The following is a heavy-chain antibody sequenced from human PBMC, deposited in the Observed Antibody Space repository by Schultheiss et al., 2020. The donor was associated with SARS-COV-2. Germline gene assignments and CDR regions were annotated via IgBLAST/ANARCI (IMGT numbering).Heavy chain of an antibody. CDR2: ISYDGSNK. Sequence: GGSLRLSCAASGFTFSSYAMHWVRQAPGKGLEWVAVISYDGSNKYYADSVKGRFTISRDNSKNTLYLQMNSLRAEDTAVYYCARGPHSSGWYSVYYYYGMDVWGQGTTVTVSS. D-gene: IGHD6-19*01. J-gene: IGHJ6*02. V-gene: IGHV3-30-3*01. CDR1: GFTFSSYA. CDR3: ARGPHSSGWYSVYYYYGMDV.